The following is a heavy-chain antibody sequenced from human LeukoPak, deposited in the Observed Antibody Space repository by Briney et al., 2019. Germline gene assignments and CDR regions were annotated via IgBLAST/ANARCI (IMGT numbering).Heavy chain of an antibody. Sequence: PSETLSLTCAVYGGSFSGYYWSWIRQPPGKGLEWIGEINHSGSANYNPSLKSRVTISVDTSKNQFSLKLSSVTAADTAVYYCARSILQSHYYYMDVWGKGTTVTVSS. J-gene: IGHJ6*03. CDR2: INHSGSA. V-gene: IGHV4-34*01. CDR1: GGSFSGYY. CDR3: ARSILQSHYYYMDV. D-gene: IGHD2-21*01.